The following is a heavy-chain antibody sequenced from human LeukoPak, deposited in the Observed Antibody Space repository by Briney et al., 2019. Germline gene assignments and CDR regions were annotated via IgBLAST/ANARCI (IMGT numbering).Heavy chain of an antibody. V-gene: IGHV4-39*07. Sequence: PSETLSLTCTVSGGSISSSSYYWGWIRQPPGKGLEWIGSIYYSGSTYYNPSLKSRVTISVDTSKNQFSLKVNSVTAADTAVYYCARGYTFDPWGQGTLVTVSS. CDR3: ARGYTFDP. CDR2: IYYSGST. CDR1: GGSISSSSYY. D-gene: IGHD1-14*01. J-gene: IGHJ5*02.